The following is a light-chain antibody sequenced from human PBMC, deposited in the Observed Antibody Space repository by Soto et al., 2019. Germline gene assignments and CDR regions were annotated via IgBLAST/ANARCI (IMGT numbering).Light chain of an antibody. J-gene: IGLJ1*01. V-gene: IGLV2-14*01. CDR2: EVS. CDR3: FSYSSSGTHV. CDR1: SSDVGNYKY. Sequence: QSALTQPASVSGSPGQSITIYCTGTSSDVGNYKYVSWYQQHPGKAPKLMIYEVSNRPSGVSNRFSGSKSGNTASLTISGLQAEVETDYYSFSYSSSGTHVFGTGTKVTVL.